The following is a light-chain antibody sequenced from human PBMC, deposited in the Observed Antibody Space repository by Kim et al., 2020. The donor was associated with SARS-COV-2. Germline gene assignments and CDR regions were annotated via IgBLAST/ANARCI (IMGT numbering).Light chain of an antibody. J-gene: IGKJ1*01. CDR3: QQTYSTPHT. CDR1: PSISSY. V-gene: IGKV1-39*01. CDR2: AAS. Sequence: GRVTSPCRASPSISSYLNWYQQKPGKAPKLLIYAASSLQGGVPSSFSGSGSGTDFTLTISSLQAEDSATYYCQQTYSTPHTFGQGTKVDIK.